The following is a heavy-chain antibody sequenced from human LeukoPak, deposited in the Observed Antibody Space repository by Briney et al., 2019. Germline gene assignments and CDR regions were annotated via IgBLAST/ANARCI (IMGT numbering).Heavy chain of an antibody. J-gene: IGHJ4*02. CDR3: ARVCYGTKQWLVFYFDY. D-gene: IGHD6-19*01. V-gene: IGHV4-39*07. CDR2: IYYSGST. CDR1: GGSISSSSYY. Sequence: PSETLSLTCTVSGGSISSSSYYWGWIRQPPGKGLEWIGSIYYSGSTYYNPSLKSRVTMSVDTSKNQFSLKLSSVTAADTAVYYCARVCYGTKQWLVFYFDYWGQGTLVTVSS.